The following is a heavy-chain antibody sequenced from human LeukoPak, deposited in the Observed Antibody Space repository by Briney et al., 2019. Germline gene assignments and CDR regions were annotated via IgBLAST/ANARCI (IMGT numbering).Heavy chain of an antibody. D-gene: IGHD3-10*01. CDR2: INHSGST. Sequence: SETLSLTCAVYGGSFSDYYWSWIRQPPGKGLEWIGEINHSGSTNYNPSLKSRVTISVDTSKNQFSLKLSSVTAADTAVYYCARGVRDGVLLWFAELLFDYWGQGTLVTVSS. V-gene: IGHV4-34*01. CDR3: ARGVRDGVLLWFAELLFDY. J-gene: IGHJ4*02. CDR1: GGSFSDYY.